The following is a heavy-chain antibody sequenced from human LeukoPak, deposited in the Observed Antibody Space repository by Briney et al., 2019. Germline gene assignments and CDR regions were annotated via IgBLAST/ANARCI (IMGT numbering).Heavy chain of an antibody. CDR1: GYTFTSYD. J-gene: IGHJ4*02. V-gene: IGHV1-8*01. Sequence: ASVEVSCKASGYTFTSYDINWVRQATGQGLEWMGWMNPNSGNTGYAQKFQGRVTMTRNTSISTAYMELSSLRSEDTAVYYYARGRTTVTTYYWGQGTLVTVSS. CDR2: MNPNSGNT. D-gene: IGHD4-17*01. CDR3: ARGRTTVTTYY.